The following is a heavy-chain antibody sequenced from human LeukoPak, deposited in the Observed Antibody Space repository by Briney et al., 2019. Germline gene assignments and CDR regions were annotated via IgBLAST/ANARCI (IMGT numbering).Heavy chain of an antibody. J-gene: IGHJ4*02. Sequence: ASVKVSCKASGYTFTSYAMNWVRQAPGQGLEWMGWINTNTGNPTYAQDFTGRFVFSLDTSVSTAYLQISSLKAEDTAVYYCARESEYYYDSSFPNENDDYWGQGTLVTVSS. CDR1: GYTFTSYA. CDR3: ARESEYYYDSSFPNENDDY. CDR2: INTNTGNP. V-gene: IGHV7-4-1*02. D-gene: IGHD3-22*01.